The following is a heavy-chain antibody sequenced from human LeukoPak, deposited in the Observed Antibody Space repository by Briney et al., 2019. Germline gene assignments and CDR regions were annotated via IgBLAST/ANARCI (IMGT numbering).Heavy chain of an antibody. CDR1: GGSISSSSYY. Sequence: SETLSLTCTVSGGSISSSSYYWGWIRQPPGKGLEWIGSIYYSGSTYYNPSLESRVTISVDTSKNQFSLKLSSVTAADTAVYYCARDLSSSSRDYYYYMDVWGKGTTVTVSS. D-gene: IGHD6-6*01. J-gene: IGHJ6*03. CDR2: IYYSGST. V-gene: IGHV4-39*07. CDR3: ARDLSSSSRDYYYYMDV.